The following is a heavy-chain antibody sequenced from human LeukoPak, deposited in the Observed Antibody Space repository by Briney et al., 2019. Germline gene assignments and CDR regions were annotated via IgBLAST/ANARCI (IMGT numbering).Heavy chain of an antibody. D-gene: IGHD5-18*01. CDR1: GFTFSTYG. J-gene: IGHJ4*02. CDR2: IGASGGTT. CDR3: AKALRAYSYDY. V-gene: IGHV3-23*01. Sequence: GGSLRLSCTASGFTFSTYGMSWVRQAPGKGLEWVSAIGASGGTTYYADSVKGRFTISRDNSKNTLYLQMNSLRVEDTAVYYCAKALRAYSYDYWGQGALVTVSS.